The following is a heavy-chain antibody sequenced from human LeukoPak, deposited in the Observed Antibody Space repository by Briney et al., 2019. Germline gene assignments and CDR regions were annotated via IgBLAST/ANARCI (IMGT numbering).Heavy chain of an antibody. CDR3: ARDRHPDTAMAY. CDR1: GFTFSNYA. J-gene: IGHJ4*02. D-gene: IGHD5-18*01. Sequence: GGSLRLSCAASGFTFSNYAMSWVRQPPGKGLEWVSAVGSSGDNTYYADSVKGRFTISRDNSKNTLYLQMNSLRAEDTAVYYCARDRHPDTAMAYWGQGTLVTVSS. CDR2: VGSSGDNT. V-gene: IGHV3-23*01.